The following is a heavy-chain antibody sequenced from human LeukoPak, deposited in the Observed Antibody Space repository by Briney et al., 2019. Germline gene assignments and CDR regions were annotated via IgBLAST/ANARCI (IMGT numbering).Heavy chain of an antibody. Sequence: GGSLRLSCAASGFTFSDYYMSWIRQAPGKGLEWVSSITSSSSYIYYADSVKGRFTISRDNAKTSLYLQMNSLRDEDTAVYCCARDPYSGNYGDYYYYYMDVWGKGTTVTIPS. CDR3: ARDPYSGNYGDYYYYYMDV. CDR1: GFTFSDYY. V-gene: IGHV3-11*06. CDR2: ITSSSSYI. J-gene: IGHJ6*03. D-gene: IGHD1-26*01.